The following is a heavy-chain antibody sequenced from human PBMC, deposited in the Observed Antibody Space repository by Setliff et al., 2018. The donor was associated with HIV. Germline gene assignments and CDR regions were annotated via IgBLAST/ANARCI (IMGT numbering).Heavy chain of an antibody. CDR3: SKWDTIILADS. Sequence: PSETLSLTCTVSGGSISSHYWGWIRQPPGKGLEWIGEITPSGGTNYNPSLKSRVTISVDTSKNQFSLKLSSVTAADTALYYCSKWDTIILADSWGQGTLVTVSS. D-gene: IGHD1-26*01. CDR2: ITPSGGT. CDR1: GGSISSHY. V-gene: IGHV4-34*01. J-gene: IGHJ4*02.